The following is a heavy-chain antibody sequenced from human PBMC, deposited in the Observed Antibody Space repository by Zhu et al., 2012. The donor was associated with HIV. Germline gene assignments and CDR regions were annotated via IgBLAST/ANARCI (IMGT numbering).Heavy chain of an antibody. CDR1: GGSISSHY. V-gene: IGHV4-59*11. CDR2: IYNSGTT. Sequence: QVQLQESGPGLVKPSETLSLTCTVSGGSISSHYWSWIRQPPGKGLEWIGYIYNSGTTNYNPSLKSRVTISVDTSKNQFSLKLSSVTAADTAVYYCARGIPCSSCYRGFGTFDIWGQGTMVTVSS. D-gene: IGHD2-2*01. CDR3: ARGIPCSSCYRGFGTFDI. J-gene: IGHJ3*02.